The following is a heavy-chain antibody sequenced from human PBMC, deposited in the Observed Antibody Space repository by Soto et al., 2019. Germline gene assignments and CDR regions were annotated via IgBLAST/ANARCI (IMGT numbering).Heavy chain of an antibody. CDR2: INPNGGAT. D-gene: IGHD7-27*01. V-gene: IGHV1-46*01. CDR1: GYTFTTYY. CDR3: ARALTEFDY. Sequence: QARLVQSGAEVRKPGASVKLSCKASGYTFTTYYIHWVRQAPGQGLEWMGIINPNGGATSYAQNFQDRVTMTGDTSTNTVYMEMSSLRSDDTAMYYCARALTEFDYWGPGTLVTVSS. J-gene: IGHJ4*02.